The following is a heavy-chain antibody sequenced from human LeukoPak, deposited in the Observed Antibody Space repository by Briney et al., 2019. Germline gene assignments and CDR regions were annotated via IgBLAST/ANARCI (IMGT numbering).Heavy chain of an antibody. D-gene: IGHD3-22*01. V-gene: IGHV4-61*01. Sequence: SETLSLTCTVSGGSISSGSYYWSWIRQPPGKGLEGIGYIYYSGSTNYNPSLKSRVTISVDTSKNQFSLKLSSVTAADTAVYYCARETRSSDYYYDSSGYGFDYWGQGTLVTVSS. CDR2: IYYSGST. CDR1: GGSISSGSYY. CDR3: ARETRSSDYYYDSSGYGFDY. J-gene: IGHJ4*02.